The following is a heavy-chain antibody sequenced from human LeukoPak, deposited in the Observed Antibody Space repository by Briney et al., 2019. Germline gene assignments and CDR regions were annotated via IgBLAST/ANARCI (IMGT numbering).Heavy chain of an antibody. D-gene: IGHD1-26*01. J-gene: IGHJ4*02. V-gene: IGHV3-30*03. CDR1: GFTFSSYG. Sequence: GRSLRLSCAASGFTFSSYGMHWVRQAPGKGLEWVAVISYDGSNKYYADSVKGRFTISRDNAKNMLYLQMNSLRAEDTAMYHCVRDLGGRSGHWGQGTLVTVSS. CDR2: ISYDGSNK. CDR3: VRDLGGRSGH.